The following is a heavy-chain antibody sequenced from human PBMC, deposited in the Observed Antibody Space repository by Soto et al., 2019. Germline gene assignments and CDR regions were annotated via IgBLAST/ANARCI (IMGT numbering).Heavy chain of an antibody. CDR3: ARDRPLISMFRGYYYYYGMDV. D-gene: IGHD3-10*01. V-gene: IGHV1-2*04. CDR1: GYTFTGYY. J-gene: IGHJ6*02. Sequence: QAQLVQSGAEVKKPGASVKVSCKASGYTFTGYYMHWVRQAPGQGLEWMGWINPNSGGTNYAQKFQGWVTMTRDTSIITAYMEPSRLRSDDTAVYYCARDRPLISMFRGYYYYYGMDVWGQGTTVTVSS. CDR2: INPNSGGT.